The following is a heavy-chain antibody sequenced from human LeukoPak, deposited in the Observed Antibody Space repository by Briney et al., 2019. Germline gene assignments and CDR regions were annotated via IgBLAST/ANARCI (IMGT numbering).Heavy chain of an antibody. CDR1: DGSITNYD. J-gene: IGHJ4*02. Sequence: PSETLSLTCTVSDGSITNYDWSWVRQPPGKGLEFIGHVRYSGTADYNPSLKSRVTISIDTSKKHFLLKLKSVTAADTAVYYCARWGFGDLKVGNFDYWGQGTLVTVSS. V-gene: IGHV4-59*01. CDR3: ARWGFGDLKVGNFDY. D-gene: IGHD3-10*01. CDR2: VRYSGTA.